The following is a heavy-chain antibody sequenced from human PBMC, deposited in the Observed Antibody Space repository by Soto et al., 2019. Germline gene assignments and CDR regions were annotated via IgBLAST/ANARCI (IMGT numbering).Heavy chain of an antibody. CDR2: INPNSGGT. CDR3: ARGDQYQLSLGYYYYGMDV. CDR1: GYTFTGYY. J-gene: IGHJ6*02. V-gene: IGHV1-2*04. Sequence: GASVKVSCKSSGYTFTGYYMHWVRQAPGQGLEWMGWINPNSGGTNYAQKFQGWVTMTRDTSISTAYMELSRLRSDDTAVYYCARGDQYQLSLGYYYYGMDVWGQGTTVTVSS. D-gene: IGHD2-2*01.